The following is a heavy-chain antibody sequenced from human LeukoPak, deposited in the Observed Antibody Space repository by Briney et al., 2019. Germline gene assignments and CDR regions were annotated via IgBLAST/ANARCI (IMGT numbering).Heavy chain of an antibody. CDR1: GYTLTGYY. J-gene: IGHJ5*02. CDR3: ARDKLGLGELSLYDQ. CDR2: MNPNSGDT. Sequence: ASVKVSCKAPGYTLTGYYMHWVRQAPGQGLEWMGWMNPNSGDTKYAQKFQGRVTMTRDTSISTAYMELSRLRSDDTAMYYCARDKLGLGELSLYDQWGQGTLVTVFS. V-gene: IGHV1-2*02. D-gene: IGHD3-16*02.